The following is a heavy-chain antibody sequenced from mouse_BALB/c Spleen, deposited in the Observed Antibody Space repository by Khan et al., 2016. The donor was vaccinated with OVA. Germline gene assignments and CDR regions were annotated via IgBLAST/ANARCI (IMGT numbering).Heavy chain of an antibody. CDR1: GYTFTSYW. CDR2: IYPGNTDT. Sequence: EVELVESGTVLARPGASVKMSCKASGYTFTSYWMHWVKQRPGQGLEWIGDIYPGNTDTNYNQKFKGQAKLTAVTSTSTAYMELSSLTNEDSAVYDCTRGNWDVAWFAYWGQGTLVTVSA. CDR3: TRGNWDVAWFAY. V-gene: IGHV1-5*01. D-gene: IGHD4-1*01. J-gene: IGHJ3*01.